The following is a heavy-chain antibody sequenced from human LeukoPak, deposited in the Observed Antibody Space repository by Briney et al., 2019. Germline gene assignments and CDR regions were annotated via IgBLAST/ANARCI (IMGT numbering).Heavy chain of an antibody. CDR3: ATDRGWRTSGYYLYYFEY. J-gene: IGHJ4*02. CDR1: GFIFTNYF. CDR2: IKHDGSEK. Sequence: GGSLRLSCAASGFIFTNYFMSWVRQAPGKGLEWVASIKHDGSEKYYVDPVRGRFTISRDNTMNSLYLQMSSLRAEDTAVYYCATDRGWRTSGYYLYYFEYWGQGTLVTFSS. V-gene: IGHV3-7*01. D-gene: IGHD3-3*01.